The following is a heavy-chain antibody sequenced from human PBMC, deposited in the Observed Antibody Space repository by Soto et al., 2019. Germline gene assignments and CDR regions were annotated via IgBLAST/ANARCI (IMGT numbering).Heavy chain of an antibody. CDR3: SLIPETRNWLDP. D-gene: IGHD2-21*01. V-gene: IGHV4-59*01. J-gene: IGHJ5*02. CDR1: GASLSSYY. CDR2: IYYIGAY. Sequence: SETLSLTCSVSGASLSSYYWSWVRQPPGKGLEWIGYIYYIGAYNYNPSLKSGVTISVDTSKNQFSLKLTAVTAADTAVYYSSLIPETRNWLDPWGQGTLVTVST.